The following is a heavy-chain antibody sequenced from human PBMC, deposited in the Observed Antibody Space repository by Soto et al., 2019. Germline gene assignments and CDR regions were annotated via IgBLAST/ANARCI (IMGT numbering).Heavy chain of an antibody. CDR1: GGSISSDSYY. CDR3: TRGGDPYKTGH. Sequence: SETLSLTCTVSGGSISSDSYYWGWIRQSPEKGLEWIGSIYHSGTTYYNPSLKSRLTISVDTSKNQFSLKLTSVNTADTAIYYCTRGGDPYKTGHWGQGTLVTVSS. D-gene: IGHD2-21*01. J-gene: IGHJ4*02. CDR2: IYHSGTT. V-gene: IGHV4-39*07.